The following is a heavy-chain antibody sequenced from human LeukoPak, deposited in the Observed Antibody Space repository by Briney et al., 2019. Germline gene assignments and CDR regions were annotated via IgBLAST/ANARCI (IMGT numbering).Heavy chain of an antibody. V-gene: IGHV3-23*01. D-gene: IGHD6-19*01. Sequence: PGESLRLSCTASGFTFSSYAMYWVRQAPGKGLEWVSGIFGSGGSAHYADSVKGRFTISRDNSQNTVYLQMNSLRAEDTAVYYCGKTTTGYSSGRNPAWPVDYWGQGTLVTVSS. J-gene: IGHJ4*02. CDR1: GFTFSSYA. CDR3: GKTTTGYSSGRNPAWPVDY. CDR2: IFGSGGSA.